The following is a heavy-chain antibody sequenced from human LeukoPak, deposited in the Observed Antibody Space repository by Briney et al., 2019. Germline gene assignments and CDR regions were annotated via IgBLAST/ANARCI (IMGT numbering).Heavy chain of an antibody. CDR1: GGSIRSGSYY. D-gene: IGHD3-3*01. V-gene: IGHV4-61*02. J-gene: IGHJ6*03. Sequence: SETLSLTCTDSGGSIRSGSYYWSWIRQAAGKGLEWIGRIYTSGSTNYNPSLKSRVTISVDTSKNQFSLKLSSVTAADTAVYYCARDRSIFGVVPDYMHVWGKGTTVTVSS. CDR2: IYTSGST. CDR3: ARDRSIFGVVPDYMHV.